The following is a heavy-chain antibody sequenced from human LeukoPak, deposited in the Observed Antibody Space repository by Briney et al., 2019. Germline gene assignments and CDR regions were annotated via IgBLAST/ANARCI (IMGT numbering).Heavy chain of an antibody. CDR2: ISAYNGYT. D-gene: IGHD2-2*01. CDR1: GYTFTSYG. V-gene: IGHV1-18*01. CDR3: ARASEASIVVVPAALDY. J-gene: IGHJ4*02. Sequence: GASVKVSCKASGYTFTSYGISWVRQAPGQGLEWMGWISAYNGYTNYAQKLQGRVTMTTDTSTSTAYMELRSLRSDDTAVYYCARASEASIVVVPAALDYWGQGTLVTASS.